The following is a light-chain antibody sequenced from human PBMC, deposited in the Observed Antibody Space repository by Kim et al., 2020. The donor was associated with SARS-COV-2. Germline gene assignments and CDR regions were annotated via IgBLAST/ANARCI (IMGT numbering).Light chain of an antibody. CDR3: SAFAGRFNGYV. V-gene: IGLV2-8*01. CDR2: DVI. J-gene: IGLJ1*01. Sequence: QSVSISCTGTSSDVGRYNFVSWYQHHPGKAPNLVISDVIKRPSGVPDRFSGSRSGNVAYLTVSGLQVDDEDDYFRSAFAGRFNGYVFGTGTKVTVL. CDR1: SSDVGRYNF.